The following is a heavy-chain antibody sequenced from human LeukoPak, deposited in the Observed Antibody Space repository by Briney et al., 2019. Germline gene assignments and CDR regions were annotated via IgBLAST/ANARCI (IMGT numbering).Heavy chain of an antibody. CDR1: GYSISSIHY. V-gene: IGHV4-38-2*02. J-gene: IGHJ4*02. Sequence: NSSETLSRTCTVSGYSISSIHYWGWIRQPPGKGLGWIGIIYHSGTTYYNPSLKIRVTISIYMSKDQFSLNRSSVTAAATAVYYCASWKYYSSAVTGISPFDYWGQGTLVTVSS. D-gene: IGHD6-19*01. CDR3: ASWKYYSSAVTGISPFDY. CDR2: IYHSGTT.